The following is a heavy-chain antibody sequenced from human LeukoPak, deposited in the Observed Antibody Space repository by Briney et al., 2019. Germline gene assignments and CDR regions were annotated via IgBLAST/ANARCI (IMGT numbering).Heavy chain of an antibody. V-gene: IGHV4-59*01. J-gene: IGHJ5*02. Sequence: SETLSLTCTASGGSISSYYWSWIRQPPGKGLEWIGYIYYSGSTNYNPSLKSRVTISVDTSKNQFSLKLSSVTAADTAVYYCARAIAAAGSFNWFDPWGQGTLVTVSS. D-gene: IGHD6-13*01. CDR1: GGSISSYY. CDR2: IYYSGST. CDR3: ARAIAAAGSFNWFDP.